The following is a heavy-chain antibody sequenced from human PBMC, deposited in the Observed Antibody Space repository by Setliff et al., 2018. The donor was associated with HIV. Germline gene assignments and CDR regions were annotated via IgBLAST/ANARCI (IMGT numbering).Heavy chain of an antibody. V-gene: IGHV3-48*03. J-gene: IGHJ6*03. Sequence: PGGSLRLSCAASGFTFSSYEMNWVRQAPGKGLEWVSYISSSGSTIYYADSVKGRFTISRDNAKKSLYLQMNSLRAEDTAVYYCASVAETYEFWRGYAPPYYMDVWGKGTTVTVSS. CDR1: GFTFSSYE. CDR3: ASVAETYEFWRGYAPPYYMDV. CDR2: ISSSGSTI. D-gene: IGHD3-3*01.